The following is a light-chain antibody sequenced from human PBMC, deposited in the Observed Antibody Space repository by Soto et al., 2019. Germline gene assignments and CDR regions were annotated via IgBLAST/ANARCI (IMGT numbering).Light chain of an antibody. CDR3: SSYSISTAYL. CDR2: EVS. J-gene: IGLJ1*01. Sequence: QSALTQPASVSGSPGQSITISCTGTSSDVGGYDYVSWYQIHPGKAPKLMVFEVSYRPSGVSYRFSGSKSGNTASLTISGLQAEGEADYFCSSYSISTAYLFGAGSKVTVL. CDR1: SSDVGGYDY. V-gene: IGLV2-14*01.